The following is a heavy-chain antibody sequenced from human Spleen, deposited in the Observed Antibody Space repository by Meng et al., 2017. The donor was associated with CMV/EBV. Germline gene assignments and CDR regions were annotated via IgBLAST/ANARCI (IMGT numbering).Heavy chain of an antibody. V-gene: IGHV1-18*01. CDR3: AREEDYYDSRGAFDV. Sequence: ASVKVSCKASGYTFTSYGISWVRQAPGQGLEWMGWISAYNGNTNYAQKLQGRVTMTTDTSTSTAYMELRSLRSDDTAVYYCAREEDYYDSRGAFDVWGQGTMVTVSS. CDR1: GYTFTSYG. J-gene: IGHJ3*01. D-gene: IGHD3-22*01. CDR2: ISAYNGNT.